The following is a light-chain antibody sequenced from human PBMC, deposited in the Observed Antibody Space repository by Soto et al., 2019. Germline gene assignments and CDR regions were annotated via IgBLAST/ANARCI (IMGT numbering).Light chain of an antibody. CDR3: QQYNNLPPDT. V-gene: IGKV3-15*01. CDR2: GAS. Sequence: EIILTQSPASLSVSPGERATLSCRASQSGNNNLAWYQQKPGQAPRLLIYGASTRATGIPGRFRGSGSGTEFTLTITSPQSEDFAVYFYQQYNNLPPDTFGQGTKLEIK. J-gene: IGKJ2*01. CDR1: QSGNNN.